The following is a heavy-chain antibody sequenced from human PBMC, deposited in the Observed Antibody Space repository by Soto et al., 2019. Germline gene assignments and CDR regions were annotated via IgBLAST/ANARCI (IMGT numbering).Heavy chain of an antibody. CDR2: IRYDGSNK. D-gene: IGHD5-12*01. Sequence: QVQLVESGGGVVQPGRSLRLSCAAAGLTFSSYGMHWVRQAPGKGLEGVAFIRYDGSNKFYADSVKGRFTISRDNSKNTLYLQMNSLRAEDTAVYYCAGGSRSVAYWFQGSLVTVSS. J-gene: IGHJ4*02. CDR3: AGGSRSVAY. CDR1: GLTFSSYG. V-gene: IGHV3-30*02.